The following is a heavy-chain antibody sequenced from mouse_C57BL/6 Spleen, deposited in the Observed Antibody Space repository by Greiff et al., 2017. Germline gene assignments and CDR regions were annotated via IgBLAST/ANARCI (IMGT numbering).Heavy chain of an antibody. CDR1: GYAFTNYL. D-gene: IGHD2-5*01. J-gene: IGHJ2*01. CDR2: INPGSGGT. V-gene: IGHV1-54*01. CDR3: ASGYSKGY. Sequence: QVQLKESGAELVRPGTSVKVSCKASGYAFTNYLIEWVKQRPGQGLEWIGVINPGSGGTNYNEKFKGKATLTADKSSSTAYMQLSSLTSEDSAVYFCASGYSKGYWGQGTTLTVSS.